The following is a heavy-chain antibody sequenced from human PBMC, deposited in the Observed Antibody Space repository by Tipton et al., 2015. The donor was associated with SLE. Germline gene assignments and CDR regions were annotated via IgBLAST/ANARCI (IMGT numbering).Heavy chain of an antibody. J-gene: IGHJ3*01. Sequence: QSGAEVKKPGASVTVSCQASGYTFTDFGVTWVRQAPGQGLEWVGWISADNGKTNYAQMVEGRVTMSTDTSTNKAFMELRSLRSDDTAVYYCTSHLGVIVAFEVWGEGTVLTVSS. V-gene: IGHV1-18*01. CDR3: TSHLGVIVAFEV. CDR1: GYTFTDFG. D-gene: IGHD3-10*01. CDR2: ISADNGKT.